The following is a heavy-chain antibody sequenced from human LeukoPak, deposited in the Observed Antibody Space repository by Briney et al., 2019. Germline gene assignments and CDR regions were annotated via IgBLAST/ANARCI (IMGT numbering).Heavy chain of an antibody. D-gene: IGHD1-26*01. CDR1: GFTFSSYG. V-gene: IGHV3-30*18. CDR3: AKDRRRDYSGSYLGYFDY. J-gene: IGHJ4*02. CDR2: ISYDGSNK. Sequence: PGGSLRLSCAASGFTFSSYGMHWVRQAPGKGLEWVAVISYDGSNKYYADSVKGRFTISRDNSKNTLYLQMNSLRAEDTVVYYCAKDRRRDYSGSYLGYFDYWGQGTLVTVSS.